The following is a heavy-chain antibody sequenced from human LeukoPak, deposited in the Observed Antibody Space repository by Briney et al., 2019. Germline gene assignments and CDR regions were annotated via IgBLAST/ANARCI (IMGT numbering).Heavy chain of an antibody. CDR1: GDSISSSGYY. CDR3: ARRPEALHAFDI. J-gene: IGHJ3*02. CDR2: LYYSGTT. Sequence: PSETLSLTCTVSGDSISSSGYYWGWIRQSPGKGLEWIGSLYYSGTTYYNPSLKSRVTISADTSKNQFSPKVSSVTAADTAVYYCARRPEALHAFDIWGQGTTVTVSS. V-gene: IGHV4-39*01.